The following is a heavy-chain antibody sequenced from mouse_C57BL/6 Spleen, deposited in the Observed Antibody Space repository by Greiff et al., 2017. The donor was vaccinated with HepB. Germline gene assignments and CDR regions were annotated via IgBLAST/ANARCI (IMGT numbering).Heavy chain of an antibody. CDR3: ARQGLFDY. CDR1: GFTFSSYG. V-gene: IGHV5-6*01. J-gene: IGHJ2*01. CDR2: ISSGGSYT. Sequence: EVQLVESGGDLVKPGGSLKLSCAASGFTFSSYGMSWVRQTPDKRLEWVATISSGGSYTYYPDSVKGRFTISRDTAKNTLYLQMSSLKSEDTAMYYCARQGLFDYWGQGTTLTVSS.